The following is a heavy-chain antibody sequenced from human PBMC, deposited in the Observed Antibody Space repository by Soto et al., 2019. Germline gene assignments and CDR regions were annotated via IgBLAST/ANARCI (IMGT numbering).Heavy chain of an antibody. J-gene: IGHJ4*02. CDR2: IKEDGSEK. CDR3: VLLSRTLPLDG. D-gene: IGHD2-21*01. V-gene: IGHV3-7*01. CDR1: GLTFNAYW. Sequence: ESGGDLVPVGGSLSLSCAASGLTFNAYWMTWVRQAPGKGLEWVGIIKEDGSEKYYGDSVKGRFTISRDNVRSSLYLQMNSLRVEDTAVYYCVLLSRTLPLDGWGQGTLVTVSS.